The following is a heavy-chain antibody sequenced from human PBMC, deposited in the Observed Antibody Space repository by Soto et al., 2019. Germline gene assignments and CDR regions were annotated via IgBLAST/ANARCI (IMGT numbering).Heavy chain of an antibody. J-gene: IGHJ6*04. D-gene: IGHD6-19*01. CDR1: GYTFTGYY. V-gene: IGHV1-2*04. CDR3: AKDSPTASGGIAVAVPQSHYGMEV. Sequence: ASVKVSCKASGYTFTGYYMHWVRQAPGQGLEWMGWINPNSGGTNYAQKFQGWVTMTRDTSISTAYMELSRLRSDDTAVYYCAKDSPTASGGIAVAVPQSHYGMEVWGKGTTVTVSS. CDR2: INPNSGGT.